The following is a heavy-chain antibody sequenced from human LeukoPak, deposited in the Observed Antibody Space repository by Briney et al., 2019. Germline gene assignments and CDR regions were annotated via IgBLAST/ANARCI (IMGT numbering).Heavy chain of an antibody. V-gene: IGHV4-4*09. CDR1: GGAITSNP. CDR3: ARHTQYGDYNPYDV. CDR2: IHASGRA. J-gene: IGHJ3*01. D-gene: IGHD4-17*01. Sequence: SETLSLTCSVSGGAITSNPWGWTRQTPGKGLEWLGYIHASGRAGYNPSLESRVFLSVDTSRNQFSLRLTSVTAADTAIYYCARHTQYGDYNPYDVGGQGKMVTVSS.